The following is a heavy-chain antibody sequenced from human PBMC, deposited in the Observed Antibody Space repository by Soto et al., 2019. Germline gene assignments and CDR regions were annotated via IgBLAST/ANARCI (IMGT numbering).Heavy chain of an antibody. CDR2: ISSNGEKT. J-gene: IGHJ4*02. CDR3: VKSATIAAAATDYFDY. Sequence: GGSLRLSCSVSGFTFSRYAMHWVRQAPGKGLEYVSGISSNGEKTYYADPVKGRFTISRDNSKNTLYLQMGSLRGEDTALYHCVKSATIAAAATDYFDYWRQGTLVTVSS. D-gene: IGHD6-25*01. V-gene: IGHV3-64D*06. CDR1: GFTFSRYA.